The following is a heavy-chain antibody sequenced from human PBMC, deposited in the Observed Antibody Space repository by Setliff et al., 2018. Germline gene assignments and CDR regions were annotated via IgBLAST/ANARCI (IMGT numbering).Heavy chain of an antibody. D-gene: IGHD1-1*01. Sequence: SETLSLTCTVSGGSISSSSHYWDWIRQPPGKGLEWIGSIYYTGSTYYNPSLKSRVTMSVDTSKRQFSLKLGSATAADTAVYYCARDMGQPYYFESWGLGTLVTVSS. CDR1: GGSISSSSHY. CDR3: ARDMGQPYYFES. V-gene: IGHV4-39*07. J-gene: IGHJ4*02. CDR2: IYYTGST.